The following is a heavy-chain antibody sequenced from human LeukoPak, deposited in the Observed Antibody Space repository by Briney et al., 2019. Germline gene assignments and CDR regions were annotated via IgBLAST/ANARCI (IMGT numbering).Heavy chain of an antibody. Sequence: SETLSLTCTVSGGSISSGVYYWSWIRQPPGKGLEWIGYIYYSGSTNYNPSLKSRVTISVDTSKNQFSLKLSSVTAADTAVYYCARRIAVAGTQMYYFDYWGQGTLVTVSS. CDR1: GGSISSGVYY. J-gene: IGHJ4*02. CDR3: ARRIAVAGTQMYYFDY. V-gene: IGHV4-61*08. CDR2: IYYSGST. D-gene: IGHD6-19*01.